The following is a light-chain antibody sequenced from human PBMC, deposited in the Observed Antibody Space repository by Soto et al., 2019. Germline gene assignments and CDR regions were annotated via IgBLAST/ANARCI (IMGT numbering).Light chain of an antibody. CDR3: QQYDYSPRT. CDR1: QSVGNNY. V-gene: IGKV3-20*01. J-gene: IGKJ2*01. CDR2: DAS. Sequence: EVVLTQSPGTLSLSPAERATLPCRASQSVGNNYLAWFQQKPGQAPRLLIYDASTRATGIPDRFSGSGSGTDFTLSISSLEPEDFAVYYCQQYDYSPRTFGRGTKLEIK.